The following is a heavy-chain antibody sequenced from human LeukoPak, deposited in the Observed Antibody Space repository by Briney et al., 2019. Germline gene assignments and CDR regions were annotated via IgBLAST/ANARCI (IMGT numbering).Heavy chain of an antibody. Sequence: GGSLRLSCAASGFTFSSYSMNWVRQAPGKGLEWVSAISGSGGSTYYADSVKGRFTISRDNSKNTLYLQMNSLRAEDTAVYYCAKVSNPHYHRDAFDIWGQGTMVTVSS. V-gene: IGHV3-23*01. CDR1: GFTFSSYS. D-gene: IGHD1-26*01. CDR3: AKVSNPHYHRDAFDI. CDR2: ISGSGGST. J-gene: IGHJ3*02.